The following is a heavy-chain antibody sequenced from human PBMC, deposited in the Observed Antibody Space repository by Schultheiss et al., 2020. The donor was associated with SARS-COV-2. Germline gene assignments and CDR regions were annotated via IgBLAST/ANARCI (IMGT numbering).Heavy chain of an antibody. CDR3: ARDSRRWRFFDL. D-gene: IGHD3-3*01. V-gene: IGHV4-38-2*02. J-gene: IGHJ2*01. CDR1: GYSISSGYY. Sequence: SQTLSLTCAVSGYSISSGYYWGWIRQPPGKGLEWIGYIYYSGTTDYNPTLESRVTISGDTSKNQFFLKLNSVTAADTAVYYCARDSRRWRFFDLWGRGTLVTVSS. CDR2: IYYSGTT.